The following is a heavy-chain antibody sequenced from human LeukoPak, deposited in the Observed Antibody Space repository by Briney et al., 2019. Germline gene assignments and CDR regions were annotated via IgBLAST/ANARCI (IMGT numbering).Heavy chain of an antibody. CDR2: IWDDGSRK. CDR1: GFTFSSYS. Sequence: PGGSLRLSCAASGFTFSSYSMHWVRQAPGKGLEWVAVIWDDGSRKYYGDSVKGRFTISRDNSKNTLYLEMNSLRAEDTAVYYCAREHTIVVVIAAISTWGQGTMVTVSS. V-gene: IGHV3-33*01. J-gene: IGHJ3*01. D-gene: IGHD2-15*01. CDR3: AREHTIVVVIAAIST.